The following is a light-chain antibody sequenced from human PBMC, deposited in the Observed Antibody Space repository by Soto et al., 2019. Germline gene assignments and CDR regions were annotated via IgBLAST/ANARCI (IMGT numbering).Light chain of an antibody. V-gene: IGKV3-20*01. J-gene: IGKJ1*01. Sequence: DMVLTQTPGTLSLPFGESATISCTASQRFSSSYLAWYQQKPGQAPRLLIYGASSRATGIPDRFSGSGSGTDFTLTSSRLEPEDFAVYYCQQYGSSPTWKFGEGPKLHI. CDR1: QRFSSSY. CDR3: QQYGSSPTWK. CDR2: GAS.